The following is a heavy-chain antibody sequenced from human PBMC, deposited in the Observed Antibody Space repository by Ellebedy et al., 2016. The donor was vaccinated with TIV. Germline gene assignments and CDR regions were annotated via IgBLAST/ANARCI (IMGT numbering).Heavy chain of an antibody. V-gene: IGHV3-48*01. CDR1: GFTFSSYS. D-gene: IGHD6-19*01. J-gene: IGHJ4*02. CDR3: ARGSGWIIDY. Sequence: GESLKISCAASGFTFSSYSMDWVRQAPGRGLEWISYITSGSEVISYADSVKGRFTISRDNAKKSVYLQMNSLRSEDTAVYYCARGSGWIIDYWGQGTLVTVSS. CDR2: ITSGSEVI.